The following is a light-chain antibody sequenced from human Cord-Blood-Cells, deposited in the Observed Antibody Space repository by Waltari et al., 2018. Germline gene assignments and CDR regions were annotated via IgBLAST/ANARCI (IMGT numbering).Light chain of an antibody. CDR2: LGS. V-gene: IGKV2-28*01. CDR3: MQALQTPLT. J-gene: IGKJ4*01. CDR1: QSLLHSNGYNY. Sequence: DIVMTQSPLSLPVTPGEPASISCRSSQSLLHSNGYNYLDWYLQKPGQSPQLLIYLGSNRASGVHDRFSGSGSGTDFTLKISRVEAEDVGVYYCMQALQTPLTFGGGTK.